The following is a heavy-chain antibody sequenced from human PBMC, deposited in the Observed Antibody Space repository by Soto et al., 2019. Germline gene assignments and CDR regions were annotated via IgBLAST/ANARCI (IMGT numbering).Heavy chain of an antibody. CDR3: AHSRGSNTWSPRPCDP. CDR1: GFSLSTSGVG. CDR2: IYWDDDK. V-gene: IGHV2-5*02. J-gene: IGHJ5*02. Sequence: QITLKESGPTLVKPTQTLTLTCTFSGFSLSTSGVGVGWIRQPPGKALEWLALIYWDDDKRYSPSLKSRLTLTNDTSKNQVVLTMTNMDPVDTATYFCAHSRGSNTWSPRPCDPWGQGTLVTVSS. D-gene: IGHD6-13*01.